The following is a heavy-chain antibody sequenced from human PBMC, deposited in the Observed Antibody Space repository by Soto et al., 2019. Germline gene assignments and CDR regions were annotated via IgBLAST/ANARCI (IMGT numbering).Heavy chain of an antibody. CDR3: VRDSARIVVVPRVDGDNWLDP. Sequence: VGSLRLSCAASGFTISDYFMSWIRQAPGKGLEWVSFISGSSDNIKYADSVKGRFTISRDNAKNSLYLQMNSLRAEDTAVYYCVRDSARIVVVPRVDGDNWLDPWGQGTLVTVSS. D-gene: IGHD2-2*01. J-gene: IGHJ5*02. CDR2: ISGSSDNI. V-gene: IGHV3-11*06. CDR1: GFTISDYF.